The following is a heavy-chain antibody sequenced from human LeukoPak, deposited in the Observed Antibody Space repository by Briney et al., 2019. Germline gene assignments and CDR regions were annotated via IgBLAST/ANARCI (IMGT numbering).Heavy chain of an antibody. CDR1: VFTFSSYA. CDR2: TSGSGGNR. D-gene: IGHD1-26*01. J-gene: IGHJ4*02. CDR3: TKDLDGVGSTLFDY. Sequence: GGSLRLSCGACVFTFSSYAKSCVRRAPGKGLVWVLPTSGSGGNRYYADSVKGRFANSSDNSKNTLCLQMNSLRADDTAVYYCTKDLDGVGSTLFDYWGQGTLVTVSS. V-gene: IGHV3-23*01.